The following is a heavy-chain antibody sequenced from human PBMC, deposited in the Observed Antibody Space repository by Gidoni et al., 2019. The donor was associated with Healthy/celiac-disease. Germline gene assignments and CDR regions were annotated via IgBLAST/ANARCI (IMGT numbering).Heavy chain of an antibody. CDR1: GFPFGSYA. D-gene: IGHD1-26*01. CDR3: AKDRGFLIVGATTDY. CDR2: ISGSGGST. Sequence: EVQLLESGGGLVQRGGSLRLSCAASGFPFGSYAMSWVRQAPGKGLEWVSAISGSGGSTYYADSVKGRFTISRDNSKNTLYLQMNSLRAEDTAVYYCAKDRGFLIVGATTDYWGQGTLVTVSS. V-gene: IGHV3-23*01. J-gene: IGHJ4*02.